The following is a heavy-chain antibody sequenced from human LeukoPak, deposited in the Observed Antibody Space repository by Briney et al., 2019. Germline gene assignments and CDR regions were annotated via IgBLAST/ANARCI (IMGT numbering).Heavy chain of an antibody. J-gene: IGHJ5*02. CDR2: IYYSGST. Sequence: SETLSLTCTVSGGSISSYYWSWIRQPPGKGLEWIGYIYYSGSTNYNPSLTSRVTISVDTSKNQFSLKLSSVTAADTAVYYCARRSYLDSSSSNWFDPWGQGTLVTVSS. V-gene: IGHV4-59*01. D-gene: IGHD6-13*01. CDR1: GGSISSYY. CDR3: ARRSYLDSSSSNWFDP.